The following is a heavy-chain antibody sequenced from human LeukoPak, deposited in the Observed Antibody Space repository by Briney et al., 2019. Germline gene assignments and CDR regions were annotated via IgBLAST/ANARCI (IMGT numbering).Heavy chain of an antibody. J-gene: IGHJ6*02. CDR2: IGTGDDT. Sequence: HPGGSLRLSCAASGFTFSTCDMHWVRQVTGKGLEWVSAIGTGDDTYYLGSVKGRFTISRENAKNVLYLQMSSLRAEDTAVYYCAREIRETVVTRHYYYGIDVWGQGTTVTVSS. CDR3: AREIRETVVTRHYYYGIDV. D-gene: IGHD2-15*01. CDR1: GFTFSTCD. V-gene: IGHV3-13*01.